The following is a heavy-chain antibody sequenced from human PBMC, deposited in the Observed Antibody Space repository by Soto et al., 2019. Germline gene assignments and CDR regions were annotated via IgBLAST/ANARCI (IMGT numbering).Heavy chain of an antibody. CDR1: GFIFTSYW. D-gene: IGHD3-10*01. V-gene: IGHV5-10-1*01. CDR3: ARNKSGGGSYPFDF. Sequence: XDSLKLSWKSSGFIFTSYWLSWVLQMPGKGLEWMGMLNPKDSFANYSPSFRGHVTISPDTSVTTAYLKWSSLKASDTAIYYCARNKSGGGSYPFDFWAQGTLVTVSS. CDR2: LNPKDSFA. J-gene: IGHJ4*02.